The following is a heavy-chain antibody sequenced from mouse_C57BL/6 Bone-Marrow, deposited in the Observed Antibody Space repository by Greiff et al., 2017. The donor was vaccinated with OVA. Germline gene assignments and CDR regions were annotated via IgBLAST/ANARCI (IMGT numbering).Heavy chain of an antibody. J-gene: IGHJ3*01. CDR2: IRNKANGYTT. CDR3: ARVYDYAWFAY. D-gene: IGHD2-4*01. Sequence: EVHLVESGGGLVQPGGSLSLSCAASGFTFTDYYMSWVRQPPGKALEWLGFIRNKANGYTTEYSASVKGRFTISRDNSQSILYLQMNALRAEDSATYYCARVYDYAWFAYWGQGTLVTVSA. CDR1: GFTFTDYY. V-gene: IGHV7-3*01.